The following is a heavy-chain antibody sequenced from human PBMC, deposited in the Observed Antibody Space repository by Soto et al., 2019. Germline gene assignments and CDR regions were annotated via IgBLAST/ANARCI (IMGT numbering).Heavy chain of an antibody. D-gene: IGHD6-13*01. CDR3: ARGYGYSSSFVYYYGMDV. Sequence: RASVKVSCKASGYTFTSYGISWVRQAPGQGLEWMGWISAYNGNTNYAQKLQGRVTMTTDTSTSTAYMELRSLRSDDTAVYYCARGYGYSSSFVYYYGMDVWGQGTTVTVSS. J-gene: IGHJ6*02. CDR2: ISAYNGNT. CDR1: GYTFTSYG. V-gene: IGHV1-18*04.